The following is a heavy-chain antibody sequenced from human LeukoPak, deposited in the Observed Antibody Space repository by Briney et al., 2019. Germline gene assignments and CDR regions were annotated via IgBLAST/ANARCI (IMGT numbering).Heavy chain of an antibody. CDR3: ARQRRRRDGYNYDYYYGMDV. J-gene: IGHJ6*02. Sequence: ASVKVSCKASGGTFSSYAISWVRQAPGQGLEWMGGIIPIFGTANYAQKFQGRVTITADESTSTAYMELSSLRSEDTAVYYCARQRRRRDGYNYDYYYGMDVWGQGTTVTVSS. D-gene: IGHD5-24*01. CDR1: GGTFSSYA. V-gene: IGHV1-69*13. CDR2: IIPIFGTA.